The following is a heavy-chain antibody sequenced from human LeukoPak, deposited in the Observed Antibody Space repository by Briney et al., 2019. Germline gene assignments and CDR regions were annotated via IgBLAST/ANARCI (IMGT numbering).Heavy chain of an antibody. CDR1: GFTFSGSA. D-gene: IGHD6-6*01. V-gene: IGHV3-73*01. J-gene: IGHJ5*02. CDR2: IRSKANSYAT. CDR3: TRHQYSSSSNWFDP. Sequence: GGSLKLSCAASGFTFSGSAMHWVRQASGKGLEWVGRIRSKANSYATAYAASVKGRFTISRDDSKNTAYLQMNSLKTEDTAVYYCTRHQYSSSSNWFDPWGQGTLVTVSS.